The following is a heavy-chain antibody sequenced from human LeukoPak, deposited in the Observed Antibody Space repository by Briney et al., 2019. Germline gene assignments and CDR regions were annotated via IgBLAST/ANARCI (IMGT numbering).Heavy chain of an antibody. V-gene: IGHV5-51*01. D-gene: IGHD4-23*01. CDR1: GYSFTTYW. Sequence: KPGESLKISCKTSGYSFTTYWIGWVRQMPGKGLEWMGIIYPGDSDTRYSPSFQGQVAISADKSISTAYLQWSSLKASDTAMFYCARHIDGGNSPFFDYWGQGTLVTVSS. J-gene: IGHJ4*02. CDR3: ARHIDGGNSPFFDY. CDR2: IYPGDSDT.